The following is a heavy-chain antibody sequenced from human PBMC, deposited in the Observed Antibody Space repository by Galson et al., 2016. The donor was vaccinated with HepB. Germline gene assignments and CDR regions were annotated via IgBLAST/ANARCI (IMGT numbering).Heavy chain of an antibody. CDR3: AKGSQPAMHFYYYGLDV. Sequence: SLRLSCAASGFTFSSYAMSWVRQTPGKGLEWVSGISVTGGSTFYADSVKGRFTISRDNSKNTLYLQMNSLRAEDTAVYYCAKGSQPAMHFYYYGLDVWGQGTTVTVSS. J-gene: IGHJ6*02. D-gene: IGHD2-2*01. CDR2: ISVTGGST. CDR1: GFTFSSYA. V-gene: IGHV3-23*01.